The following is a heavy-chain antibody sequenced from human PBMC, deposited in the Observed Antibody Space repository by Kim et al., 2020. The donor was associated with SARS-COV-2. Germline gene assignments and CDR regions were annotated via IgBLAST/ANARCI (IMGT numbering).Heavy chain of an antibody. CDR3: ARLQDSGLADD. D-gene: IGHD6-19*01. V-gene: IGHV4-59*01. CDR1: GGSISGFY. J-gene: IGHJ4*02. Sequence: SETLSLTCTVSGGSISGFYWTWSRLAPGKGLEWVGYVHYTGTTKFNPSSESRLSMSIDKSNNQSSLRLSNVAAADTAVYYCARLQDSGLADDWGQGTLVTVS. CDR2: VHYTGTT.